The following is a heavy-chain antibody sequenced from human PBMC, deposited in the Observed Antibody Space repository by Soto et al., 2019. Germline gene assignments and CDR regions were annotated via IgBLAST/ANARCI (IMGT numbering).Heavy chain of an antibody. CDR2: ISGSGSST. Sequence: PGGSLRLSCAASGFTFSSYAMSWVRQAPGKGLEWVSAISGSGSSTYYADSVKGRFTISRDDSKNTLYLQMNSLRAEDTAVYYCAKDDSYDFWSGPPLGYWGQGTLVTVSS. D-gene: IGHD3-3*01. V-gene: IGHV3-23*01. J-gene: IGHJ4*02. CDR3: AKDDSYDFWSGPPLGY. CDR1: GFTFSSYA.